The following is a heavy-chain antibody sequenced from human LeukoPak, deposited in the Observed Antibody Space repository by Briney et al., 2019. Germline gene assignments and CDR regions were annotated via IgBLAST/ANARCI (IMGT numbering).Heavy chain of an antibody. CDR2: ISYDGSNK. Sequence: PGGSLRLSCAPSGFTFSSYGMHWVRQAPGKGLEWVAVISYDGSNKYYADSVKGRFTISRDNSKNTLYLQMNSLRAEDTAVYYCEKDGSYYLDYWGQGTLVTVSS. V-gene: IGHV3-30*18. CDR3: EKDGSYYLDY. J-gene: IGHJ4*02. CDR1: GFTFSSYG.